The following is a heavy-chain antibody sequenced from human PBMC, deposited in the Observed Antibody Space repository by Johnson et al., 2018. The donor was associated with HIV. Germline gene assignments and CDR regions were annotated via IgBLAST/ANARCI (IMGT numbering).Heavy chain of an antibody. CDR3: ARAPSYDREFLDAFDI. V-gene: IGHV3-11*04. CDR2: LSSTGSTI. D-gene: IGHD3-22*01. CDR1: GFPFSDYY. Sequence: QEQLVESGGGVVQPGGSLRLSCAASGFPFSDYYMSWIRQAPGKGLEWVSSLSSTGSTIYYAYSVKGRFTISRDNAKNSLYLQMNSLRAEDTALSYCARAPSYDREFLDAFDIWAKGQWSPSLQ. J-gene: IGHJ3*02.